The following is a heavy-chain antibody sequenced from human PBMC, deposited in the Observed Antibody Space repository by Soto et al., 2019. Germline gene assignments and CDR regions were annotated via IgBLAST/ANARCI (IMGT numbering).Heavy chain of an antibody. V-gene: IGHV2-5*02. CDR1: GFSLSTSGVG. Sequence: SGPTLVNPTQTLTLTCTFSGFSLSTSGVGVGWIRQPPGKALEWLALIYWDDDKRYSPSLKSRLTITKDTSKNQVVLTMTNMEPVDTATYHCAHTQYYYDSSGYYSNAEYFQHWGQGTLVTVSS. CDR3: AHTQYYYDSSGYYSNAEYFQH. D-gene: IGHD3-22*01. CDR2: IYWDDDK. J-gene: IGHJ1*01.